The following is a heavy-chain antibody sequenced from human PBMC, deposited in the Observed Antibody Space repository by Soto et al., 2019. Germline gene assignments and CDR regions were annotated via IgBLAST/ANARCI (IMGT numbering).Heavy chain of an antibody. V-gene: IGHV3-30-3*01. CDR2: ISYDGSNK. CDR1: GFTFSSYA. J-gene: IGHJ6*04. D-gene: IGHD2-2*01. CDR3: IARIVVVPAAMDHYYYYGMDV. Sequence: PGGSLRLSCAASGFTFSSYAMHWVRQAPGKGLEWVAVISYDGSNKYYADSVKGRFTISRDNSKNTLYLQMNSLRAEDTAVYYCIARIVVVPAAMDHYYYYGMDVWGRGTTVTVSS.